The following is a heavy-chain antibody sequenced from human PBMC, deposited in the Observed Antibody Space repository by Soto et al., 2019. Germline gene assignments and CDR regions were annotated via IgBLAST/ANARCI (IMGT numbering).Heavy chain of an antibody. CDR1: GGSISRYY. CDR2: IYYSGST. CDR3: AREGYYYGMDV. V-gene: IGHV4-59*01. J-gene: IGHJ6*02. Sequence: ASETLSLTCTVSGGSISRYYWSWIRQPPGRGLEWIGYIYYSGSTNYNPSLKSRVIISVDTSKNQFSLKLSSVTAADTAVYYCAREGYYYGMDVWGQGTTVTVSS.